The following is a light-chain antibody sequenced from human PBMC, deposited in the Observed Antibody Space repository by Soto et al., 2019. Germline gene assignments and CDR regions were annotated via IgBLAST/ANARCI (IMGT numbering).Light chain of an antibody. Sequence: TQSPSTLSGSVGDRVTITCRASQTISSWLAWYQQKPGQAPRLLIYGASNRATGIPDRFSGSGSGTDFTLTISRLEPEDFAVYYCQQYRTSPPMYTFGQGTKLEIK. CDR1: QTISSW. V-gene: IGKV3-20*01. CDR3: QQYRTSPPMYT. J-gene: IGKJ2*01. CDR2: GAS.